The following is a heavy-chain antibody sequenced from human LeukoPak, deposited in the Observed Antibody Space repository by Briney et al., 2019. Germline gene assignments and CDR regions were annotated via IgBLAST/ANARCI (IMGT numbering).Heavy chain of an antibody. CDR2: ISSRGSTI. D-gene: IGHD5-24*01. Sequence: GGSLRLSCAAAGFTFSDYYMSWIRQAPGKGLEWVSYISSRGSTIYYADSVKGRFTISRDNAKNSLYLQMNSLRAEDTAVYYCARELEMATFDYWGQGTLVTVSS. J-gene: IGHJ4*02. V-gene: IGHV3-11*01. CDR1: GFTFSDYY. CDR3: ARELEMATFDY.